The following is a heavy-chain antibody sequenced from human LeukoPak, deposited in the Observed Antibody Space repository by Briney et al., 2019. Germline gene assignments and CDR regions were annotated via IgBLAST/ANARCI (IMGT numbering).Heavy chain of an antibody. CDR3: ARAGTGYCSDCKCSIEH. D-gene: IGHD2-15*01. J-gene: IGHJ4*02. CDR2: INTDTGNP. V-gene: IGHV7-4-1*02. Sequence: GASVKVSCKASGYTFTTYGMNWVRPVPGQGLGWMGWINTDTGNPTYAQGFTGRFVFSLDTSRSTAYLQISRLQTEDTAVYYCARAGTGYCSDCKCSIEHWGQGTLVTVSS. CDR1: GYTFTTYG.